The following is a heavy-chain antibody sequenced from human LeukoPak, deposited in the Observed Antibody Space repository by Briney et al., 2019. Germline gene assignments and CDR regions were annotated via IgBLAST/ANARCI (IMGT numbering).Heavy chain of an antibody. Sequence: GGSLRLSYAASGFTFSSYSMNWVRQAPGKGLEWVSSISSSSSYIYYADSVKGRFTISRDNAKNSLYLQMNSLRAEDTAVYYCARDASGWYYYFDYWGQGTLVTVSS. CDR1: GFTFSSYS. CDR3: ARDASGWYYYFDY. V-gene: IGHV3-21*01. CDR2: ISSSSSYI. J-gene: IGHJ4*02. D-gene: IGHD6-19*01.